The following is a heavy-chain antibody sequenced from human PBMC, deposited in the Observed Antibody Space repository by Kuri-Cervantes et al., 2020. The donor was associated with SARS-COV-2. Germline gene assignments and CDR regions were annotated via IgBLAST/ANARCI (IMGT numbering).Heavy chain of an antibody. V-gene: IGHV3-23*01. Sequence: GESLKISCAASGFTFSSYAMSWVRQAPGKGLEWVSAISGSGGSTYYADSVKGRFTTSRDNAKNMLFLQMNSLRAEDTAVYYCVRDGDHWNFDYWGQGTRVTGSS. CDR1: GFTFSSYA. CDR2: ISGSGGST. CDR3: VRDGDHWNFDY. D-gene: IGHD1-1*01. J-gene: IGHJ4*02.